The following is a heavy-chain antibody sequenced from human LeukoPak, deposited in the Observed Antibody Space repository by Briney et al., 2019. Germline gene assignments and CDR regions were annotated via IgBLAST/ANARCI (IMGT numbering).Heavy chain of an antibody. CDR2: FKTKTDGGTT. J-gene: IGHJ3*02. D-gene: IGHD3-3*01. CDR3: TTDNWRGLDAFDI. CDR1: GFTFTNAW. V-gene: IGHV3-15*01. Sequence: PGGSLRLSCAASGFTFTNAWMSWVRQAPGKGLEWVGRFKTKTDGGTTDYAAPVKGRFTIPRDASKNTLYLQMDSLKTGDTAMYYCTTDNWRGLDAFDIWGQGTMVTVSS.